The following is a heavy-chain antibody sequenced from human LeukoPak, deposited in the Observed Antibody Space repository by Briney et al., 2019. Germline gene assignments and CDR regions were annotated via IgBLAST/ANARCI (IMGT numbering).Heavy chain of an antibody. Sequence: SETLSLTCTVSGGPICSSHYYWGWIRPPPGKGLEWIGSIFCSWSTYYNPSLKSRVTISLDTPISVDTSKNQFSLKLSSVTAADTAVYYCARHLLGYYDSNVSDYWGQGTLVTVSS. CDR1: GGPICSSHYY. CDR2: IFCSWST. V-gene: IGHV4-39*01. CDR3: ARHLLGYYDSNVSDY. D-gene: IGHD3-22*01. J-gene: IGHJ4*02.